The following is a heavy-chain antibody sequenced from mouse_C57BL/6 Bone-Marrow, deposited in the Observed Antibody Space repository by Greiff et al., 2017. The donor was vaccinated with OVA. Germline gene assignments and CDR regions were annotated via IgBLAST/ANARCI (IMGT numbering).Heavy chain of an antibody. J-gene: IGHJ2*01. D-gene: IGHD2-3*01. Sequence: VQLQESGADLARPGASVKMSCKASGYTFTSYTMHWVKQRPGQGLEWIGYINPSSGYTKYNQKFKDKATLTADKSSSTAYMQLSSLTSEDSAVYYCAKPIYDGYFLDYWGQGTTLTVSS. CDR1: GYTFTSYT. CDR2: INPSSGYT. V-gene: IGHV1-4*01. CDR3: AKPIYDGYFLDY.